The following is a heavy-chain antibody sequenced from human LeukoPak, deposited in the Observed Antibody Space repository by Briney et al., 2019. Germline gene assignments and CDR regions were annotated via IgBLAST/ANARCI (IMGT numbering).Heavy chain of an antibody. J-gene: IGHJ3*02. CDR2: ISSSGSTI. D-gene: IGHD5-24*01. V-gene: IGHV3-48*03. CDR3: ARDRDEMATITGAFDI. Sequence: PGGSLRLSCAASGFTFSSYEMNWVRQAPGKALEWVSYISSSGSTIYYADSVKGRFTISRDNAKNSLYLQMNSLRAEDTAVYYCARDRDEMATITGAFDIWGQGTMVTVSS. CDR1: GFTFSSYE.